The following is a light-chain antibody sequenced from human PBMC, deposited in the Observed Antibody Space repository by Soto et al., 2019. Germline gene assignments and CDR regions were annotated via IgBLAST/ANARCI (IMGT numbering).Light chain of an antibody. CDR1: QSLNTR. CDR2: DAS. CDR3: QQYKSYST. V-gene: IGKV1-5*01. J-gene: IGKJ1*01. Sequence: DIQLTQSPSTLSASVGDRVTLTCRASQSLNTRLAWYQQRPGKAPKLLIYDASTLESGVPSRFSGGGSGTEFTLTITNLQPDALATYICQQYKSYSTFGRGTKVDIK.